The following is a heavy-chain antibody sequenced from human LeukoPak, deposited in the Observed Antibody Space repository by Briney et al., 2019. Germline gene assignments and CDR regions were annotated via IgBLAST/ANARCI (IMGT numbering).Heavy chain of an antibody. Sequence: PGGSLRLSCVASGFTFSSYWMSWVRQAPGKGPEWVANIKQESGEIYYVDSVKGRFTISRDNAKNSLYLQMNSLRAEDTAVYYCAKQYVSGINWFDPWGQGTLVTVSS. CDR3: AKQYVSGINWFDP. CDR1: GFTFSSYW. J-gene: IGHJ5*02. V-gene: IGHV3-7*03. D-gene: IGHD3-10*01. CDR2: IKQESGEI.